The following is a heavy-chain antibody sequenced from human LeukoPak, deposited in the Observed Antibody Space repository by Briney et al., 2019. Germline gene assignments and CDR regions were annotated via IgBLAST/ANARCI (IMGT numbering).Heavy chain of an antibody. CDR3: ARDSTKAGVVVAAIDD. J-gene: IGHJ4*02. D-gene: IGHD2-15*01. CDR2: ISSSSSYI. CDR1: GFTFSSYT. Sequence: NAGGSLRLSCAASGFTFSSYTMNWVRQAPGKGLEWVSSISSSSSYIYYADSVKGRFTISRDNAKNSLFLQMNSLRAEDTAEYFCARDSTKAGVVVAAIDDWGQGTLVTVSS. V-gene: IGHV3-21*01.